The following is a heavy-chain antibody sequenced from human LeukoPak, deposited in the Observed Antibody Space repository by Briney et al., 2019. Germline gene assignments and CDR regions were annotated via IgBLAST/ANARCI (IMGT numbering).Heavy chain of an antibody. CDR2: ISWDGDNS. J-gene: IGHJ4*02. D-gene: IGHD2-21*02. V-gene: IGHV3-43D*03. Sequence: GGSLRLSCAASGFTFDDYAMHWVRQAPGKGLEWVSLISWDGDNSYYADPVKGRFTISRDNSKNSLYLQMNSLRPEDTALYYCAKGNIVVVTATQPDYWGQGTLVTVSS. CDR3: AKGNIVVVTATQPDY. CDR1: GFTFDDYA.